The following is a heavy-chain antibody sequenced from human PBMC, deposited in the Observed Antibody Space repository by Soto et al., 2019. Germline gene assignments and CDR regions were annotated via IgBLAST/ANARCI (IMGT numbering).Heavy chain of an antibody. CDR3: ARSDFDWLSQARYYFDY. CDR1: GYTLNTFY. V-gene: IGHV1-46*02. CDR2: IDPSGGST. D-gene: IGHD3-9*01. J-gene: IGHJ4*02. Sequence: ASVKVSCTASGYTLNTFYIHWVRQAPGQGLEWMGIIDPSGGSTTYAQKFQGRVTMTRDTSTSTVYMELSSLRSEDTALYYCARSDFDWLSQARYYFDYWGQGTLVTVSS.